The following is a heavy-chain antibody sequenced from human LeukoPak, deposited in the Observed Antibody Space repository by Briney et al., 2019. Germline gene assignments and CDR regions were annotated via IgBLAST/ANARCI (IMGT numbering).Heavy chain of an antibody. CDR2: IKQDGSEK. D-gene: IGHD3-22*01. V-gene: IGHV3-7*01. CDR3: ARGREYYYDSSGYYWFDP. Sequence: PGGSLRLSCAASGFTFSSYWMSWVRQAPGKGLEWVANIKQDGSEKYYVDSVKGRFTISRDSAKNSLYLQMNSLRAEDTAVYYCARGREYYYDSSGYYWFDPWGQGTLVTVSS. J-gene: IGHJ5*02. CDR1: GFTFSSYW.